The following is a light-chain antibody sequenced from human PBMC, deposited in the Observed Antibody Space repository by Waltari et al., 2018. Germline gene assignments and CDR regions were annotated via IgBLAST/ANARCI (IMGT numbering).Light chain of an antibody. V-gene: IGKV4-1*01. J-gene: IGKJ2*01. CDR2: WAS. Sequence: DIQMTQSPDSQAVSLGERATINCRSSQSILDNSNKRNYLTWYQQKAGKPPRLLISWASTRESGVPDRFMGAGSGTDFTLTISSLQAEDVAVYYCQQYYTAPYTFGQGAKLEI. CDR1: QSILDNSNKRNY. CDR3: QQYYTAPYT.